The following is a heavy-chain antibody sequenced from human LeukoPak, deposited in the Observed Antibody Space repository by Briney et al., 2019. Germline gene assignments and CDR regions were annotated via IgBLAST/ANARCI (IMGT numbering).Heavy chain of an antibody. CDR3: ASGRREFGITGPLDY. CDR1: GFTFSSYA. CDR2: ISYDGSNN. Sequence: GGSLRLSCAASGFTFSSYAMHWVRQAPGKGLEWVAVISYDGSNNYYADSMKGRFTISRDNSKNTLYLQMNSLRAEDTAVYYCASGRREFGITGPLDYWGQGTLVTVSS. J-gene: IGHJ4*02. V-gene: IGHV3-30*04. D-gene: IGHD1-20*01.